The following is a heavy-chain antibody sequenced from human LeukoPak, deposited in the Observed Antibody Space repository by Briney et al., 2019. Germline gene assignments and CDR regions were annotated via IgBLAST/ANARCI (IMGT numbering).Heavy chain of an antibody. CDR1: GYTFTGYY. V-gene: IGHV1-2*02. CDR3: ARDLVGYCSSTSCSPRPQNWFDP. Sequence: EASVKVSCKASGYTFTGYYMHWVRQAPGQGLEWMGWINPNSGGTNYAQKFQGRVTMTRDTSISTAYMELSRLRSDDTAVYYCARDLVGYCSSTSCSPRPQNWFDPWGQGTLVTVSS. J-gene: IGHJ5*02. CDR2: INPNSGGT. D-gene: IGHD2-2*01.